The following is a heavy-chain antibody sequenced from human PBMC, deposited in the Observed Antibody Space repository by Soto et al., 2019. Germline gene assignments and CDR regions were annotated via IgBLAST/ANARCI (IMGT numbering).Heavy chain of an antibody. CDR2: IWYDGSNK. CDR1: GFTFSSYG. J-gene: IGHJ6*02. CDR3: AGWGHYYYYYGMDV. Sequence: QVQLVESGGGVVQPGRSLRLSCAASGFTFSSYGMHWVRQAPGKGLEWVAVIWYDGSNKYYADSVKGRFTISRDNSKNTLYQQKSSLRAEDAAVYYCAGWGHYYYYYGMDVWGQGTTVTVSS. D-gene: IGHD3-16*01. V-gene: IGHV3-33*01.